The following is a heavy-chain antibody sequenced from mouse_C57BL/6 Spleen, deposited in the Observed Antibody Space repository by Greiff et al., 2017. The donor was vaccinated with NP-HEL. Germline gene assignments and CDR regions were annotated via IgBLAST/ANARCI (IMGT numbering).Heavy chain of an antibody. Sequence: EVKLQQSGPELVKPGASVKISCKASGYTFTDYYMNWVKQSHGKSLEWIGDINPNNGGTSYNQKFKGKATLTVDKSSSTAYMELRSLTSEDSAVYYCARSYYSNRYYFDYWGQGTTLTVSS. CDR2: INPNNGGT. CDR3: ARSYYSNRYYFDY. D-gene: IGHD2-5*01. J-gene: IGHJ2*01. CDR1: GYTFTDYY. V-gene: IGHV1-26*01.